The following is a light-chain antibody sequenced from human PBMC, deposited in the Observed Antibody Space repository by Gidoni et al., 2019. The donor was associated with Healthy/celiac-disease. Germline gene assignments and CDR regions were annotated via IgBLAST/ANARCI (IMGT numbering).Light chain of an antibody. CDR3: ETWDSNTVV. CDR2: LEGSGSY. V-gene: IGLV4-60*03. J-gene: IGLJ2*01. Sequence: QPVLTQSSSASAALGSSVNLTCTLSSGHSSYIIAWHQQQPGKAPRYLMKLEGSGSYNKGSGVPDRFSGSSSGADRYLTISNLQSEDEADYYCETWDSNTVVFGGGTKLTVL. CDR1: SGHSSYI.